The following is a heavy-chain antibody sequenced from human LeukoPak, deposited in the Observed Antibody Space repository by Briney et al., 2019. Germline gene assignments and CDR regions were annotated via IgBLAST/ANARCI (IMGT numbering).Heavy chain of an antibody. V-gene: IGHV3-30-3*01. CDR1: GFTFSSYA. D-gene: IGHD5-18*01. Sequence: GRSLRLSCAASGFTFSSYAMHWVRQAPGKGLEWVAVISYDGSNKYYADSVKGRFTISRDNSKNTLYLQMNSLRAEDTAVYYCAKESLRGYSYLYYFDYWGQGTLVTVSS. J-gene: IGHJ4*02. CDR3: AKESLRGYSYLYYFDY. CDR2: ISYDGSNK.